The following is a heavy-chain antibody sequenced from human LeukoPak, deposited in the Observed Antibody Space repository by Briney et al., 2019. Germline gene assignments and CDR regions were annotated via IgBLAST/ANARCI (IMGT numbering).Heavy chain of an antibody. Sequence: GGSLRLSCAASGFTFSSYTMSWVRQAPGKGLEWVSAISGSGGSTYYADSVKGRFTISRDNSKNTLYLQMNSLRAEDTAVYYCAKGDWNDGGFFDYWGQGTLVTVSS. V-gene: IGHV3-23*01. J-gene: IGHJ4*02. CDR3: AKGDWNDGGFFDY. CDR2: ISGSGGST. D-gene: IGHD1-1*01. CDR1: GFTFSSYT.